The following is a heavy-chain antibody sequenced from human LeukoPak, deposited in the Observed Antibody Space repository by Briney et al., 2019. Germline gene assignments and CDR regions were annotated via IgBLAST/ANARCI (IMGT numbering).Heavy chain of an antibody. D-gene: IGHD2-2*01. V-gene: IGHV4-34*01. CDR2: INHGGST. Sequence: SETLSLTCAVYGGSFSGYSWTWIRQPPGKGLEWIGEINHGGSTNYNPSLKSRVTISVDTSKNHFSLNLNSVTAADTAVYYCARGRYCGSTSCPPGPYWGQGTLVTVSS. CDR1: GGSFSGYS. CDR3: ARGRYCGSTSCPPGPY. J-gene: IGHJ4*02.